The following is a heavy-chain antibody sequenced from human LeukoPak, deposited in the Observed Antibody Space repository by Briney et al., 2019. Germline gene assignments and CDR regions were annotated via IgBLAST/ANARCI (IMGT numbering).Heavy chain of an antibody. V-gene: IGHV4-34*01. CDR1: GGSFSGYY. CDR2: INHSGST. CDR3: ARGPDIVAVPAAIPYGYYYYMDV. D-gene: IGHD2-2*02. J-gene: IGHJ6*03. Sequence: SETLSLTCAVYGGSFSGYYWSWIRQPPGKGLEWIGEINHSGSTNYNPSLKSRVTISVDTSKNQFSLKLSSVTAADTAVYYCARGPDIVAVPAAIPYGYYYYMDVWGKGTTVTVSS.